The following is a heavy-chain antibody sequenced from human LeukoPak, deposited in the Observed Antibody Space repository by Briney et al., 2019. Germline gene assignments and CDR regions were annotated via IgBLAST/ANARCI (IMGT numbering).Heavy chain of an antibody. D-gene: IGHD3-22*01. CDR2: ISAYNGNT. Sequence: VASVKVSCKASGYTFTSYGISWVRQAPGQGLEWMGWISAYNGNTNYAQKLQGRVTMTTDTSTSTAYMELRSLRSDDTAVYYCASSTASYYYDSSGYANWGQGTLVTVSS. J-gene: IGHJ4*02. CDR1: GYTFTSYG. CDR3: ASSTASYYYDSSGYAN. V-gene: IGHV1-18*01.